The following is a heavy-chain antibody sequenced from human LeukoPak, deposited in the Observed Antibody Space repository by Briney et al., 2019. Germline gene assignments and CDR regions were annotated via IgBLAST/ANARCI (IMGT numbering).Heavy chain of an antibody. D-gene: IGHD6-13*01. V-gene: IGHV4-31*03. Sequence: SETLSLTCTVSGGSISSGGYYWSWIRQPPGKGLEWIGYIYYSGSTYYTPSLKSRVTISADTSKNQFSLKLSSVTAADTAVYYCARARSAAGNFDYWGQGTLVTVSS. J-gene: IGHJ4*02. CDR1: GGSISSGGYY. CDR3: ARARSAAGNFDY. CDR2: IYYSGST.